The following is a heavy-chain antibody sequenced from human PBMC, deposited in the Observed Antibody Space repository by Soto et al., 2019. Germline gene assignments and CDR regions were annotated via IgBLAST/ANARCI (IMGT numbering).Heavy chain of an antibody. CDR2: VSWNSGTM. J-gene: IGHJ6*03. Sequence: EVQLVESGGGLVQPGRSLRLSCAASGFSFDEYAMHWVRQVPGKGLEWVSGVSWNSGTMGYGDSVKGRFTISRDNDKNSLCLQMNSLRAEDTAMYYCAKGFCSSAKCYTYSYMDVWGKGTTVTVSS. CDR1: GFSFDEYA. V-gene: IGHV3-9*01. CDR3: AKGFCSSAKCYTYSYMDV. D-gene: IGHD2-2*02.